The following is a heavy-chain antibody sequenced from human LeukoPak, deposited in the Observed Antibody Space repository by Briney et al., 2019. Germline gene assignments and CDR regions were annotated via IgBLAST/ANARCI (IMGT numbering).Heavy chain of an antibody. Sequence: SETLSLTCTVSGGSISSGGYSWSWIRQPPGKGLEWIGYIYHSGSTYYNPSLKSRVTISVDRSKNQFSLKLSSVTAADTAVYYCARASDLGDCYYGMDVWGQGTTVTVSS. CDR1: GGSISSGGYS. V-gene: IGHV4-30-2*01. J-gene: IGHJ6*02. D-gene: IGHD3-3*01. CDR3: ARASDLGDCYYGMDV. CDR2: IYHSGST.